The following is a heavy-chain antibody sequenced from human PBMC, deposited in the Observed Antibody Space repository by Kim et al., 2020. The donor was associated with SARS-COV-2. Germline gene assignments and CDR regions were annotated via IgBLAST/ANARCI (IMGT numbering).Heavy chain of an antibody. J-gene: IGHJ4*02. Sequence: GGSLRLSCAASGFTFSSYAMHWVRQAPGKGLEWVAVISYDGSNKYYVDSVKGRFTISRDNSKNTLYLQMNSLRAEDTAVYYCARGRETYYYGSGSYKVDYWGQGTLVTVSS. CDR1: GFTFSSYA. CDR3: ARGRETYYYGSGSYKVDY. D-gene: IGHD3-10*01. CDR2: ISYDGSNK. V-gene: IGHV3-30*04.